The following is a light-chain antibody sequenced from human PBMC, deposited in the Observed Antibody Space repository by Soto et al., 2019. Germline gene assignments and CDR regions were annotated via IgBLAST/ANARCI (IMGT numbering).Light chain of an antibody. Sequence: EIVLTQSPGTLSLSPGERASLSCIASQSVSSSYLAWYQQKPGQALRILIHGASSRATGIPDRFSGSGSGTDFSLTISRLEPEDFAVYYCQQYGDSPWTFGQGTKVDIK. CDR3: QQYGDSPWT. CDR2: GAS. J-gene: IGKJ1*01. CDR1: QSVSSSY. V-gene: IGKV3-20*01.